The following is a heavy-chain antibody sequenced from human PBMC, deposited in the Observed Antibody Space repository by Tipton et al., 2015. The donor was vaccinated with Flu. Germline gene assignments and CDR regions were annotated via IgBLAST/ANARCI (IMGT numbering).Heavy chain of an antibody. CDR1: GFTFSSYW. CDR3: ARWRPGYGFGLFDF. V-gene: IGHV3-7*01. Sequence: CAASGFTFSSYWMSWVRQAPGKGLEWVANINQDGSEKNYVDSVKGRFSISRDNAKNSLYLQMNSLRAEDTAVYYCARWRPGYGFGLFDFWGQGTLVTVSS. D-gene: IGHD5-18*01. CDR2: INQDGSEK. J-gene: IGHJ4*02.